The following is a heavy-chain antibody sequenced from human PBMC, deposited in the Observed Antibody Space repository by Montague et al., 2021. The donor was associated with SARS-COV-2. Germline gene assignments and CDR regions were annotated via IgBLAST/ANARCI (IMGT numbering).Heavy chain of an antibody. V-gene: IGHV3-23*01. D-gene: IGHD4-11*01. CDR2: ISGSGGNT. CDR1: GFTFSSYA. CDR3: AKDTGRRNYFDY. J-gene: IGHJ4*02. Sequence: SRRLSWSASGFTFSSYAMSWVRQAPGKGLEWVSAISGSGGNTYYADSVKGRFTISRDNSKNTLYVQMNRLRAEGTAVYYCAKDTGRRNYFDYWGQGTLVTVSS.